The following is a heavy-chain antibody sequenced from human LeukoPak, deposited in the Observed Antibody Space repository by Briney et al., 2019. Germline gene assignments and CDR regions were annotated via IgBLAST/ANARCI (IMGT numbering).Heavy chain of an antibody. Sequence: PGGSLRLSCAASGFTFSTYAMNWVRQAPGKGLEWVANIKQDGSEEYHVDSVKGRFTISTGNAKNSLYLQMNSLRAEDTAVYYCARDAYYDFWSGYPRYFDYWGQGTLVTVSS. D-gene: IGHD3-3*01. V-gene: IGHV3-7*01. CDR1: GFTFSTYA. CDR3: ARDAYYDFWSGYPRYFDY. CDR2: IKQDGSEE. J-gene: IGHJ4*02.